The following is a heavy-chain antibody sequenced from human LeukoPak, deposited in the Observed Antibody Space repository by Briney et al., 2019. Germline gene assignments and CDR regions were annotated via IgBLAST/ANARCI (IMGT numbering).Heavy chain of an antibody. J-gene: IGHJ4*02. V-gene: IGHV1-46*01. D-gene: IGHD2-15*01. Sequence: ASVKVSCKASGYTFTSYYIHWVRQAPGQGLEWMGIINPSGGSTSYAQKFQGRVTMTRHTYMSTVYMELSSLRSEDTAVYYCARDPHGRYYFDYWGQGTLVTVSS. CDR3: ARDPHGRYYFDY. CDR1: GYTFTSYY. CDR2: INPSGGST.